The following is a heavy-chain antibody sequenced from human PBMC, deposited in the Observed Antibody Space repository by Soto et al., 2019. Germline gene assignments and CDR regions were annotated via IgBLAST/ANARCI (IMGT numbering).Heavy chain of an antibody. CDR2: IYYSGST. CDR1: GGSISSYY. Sequence: ETLSLTCTVSGGSISSYYWSWIRQPPGKGLEWIGYIYYSGSTNYNPSLKSRVTISVDTSKNQFSLKLSSVTAADTAVYYCARVGGWGNIAAPLGAFDIWGQGTMVTVSS. D-gene: IGHD6-6*01. CDR3: ARVGGWGNIAAPLGAFDI. V-gene: IGHV4-59*01. J-gene: IGHJ3*02.